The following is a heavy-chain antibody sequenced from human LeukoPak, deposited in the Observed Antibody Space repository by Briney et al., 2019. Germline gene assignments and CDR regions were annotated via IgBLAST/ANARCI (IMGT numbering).Heavy chain of an antibody. D-gene: IGHD6-13*01. CDR1: GFTSSSYA. V-gene: IGHV3-23*01. CDR3: AKPARVGAVDY. J-gene: IGHJ4*02. CDR2: ISGSSGNT. Sequence: GGSLRLSCVASGFTSSSYAMSWVRQAPGKGLEWVSAISGSSGNTHYADSVRGRFTISRDNSKNTLYLQMNSLRAEDTAIYYCAKPARVGAVDYWGQGTLVTVSS.